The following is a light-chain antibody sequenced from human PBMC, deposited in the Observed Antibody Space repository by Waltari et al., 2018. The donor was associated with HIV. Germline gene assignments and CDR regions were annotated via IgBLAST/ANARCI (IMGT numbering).Light chain of an antibody. CDR1: QSVLYSSNNQNY. CDR3: QKYYSTPWT. Sequence: IVMTQSPVSLTLSLGERATINCKSSQSVLYSSNNQNYLAWYQQKPGQPPKLLIYWASTRESGVPDRFSGSGSGTDFTLTISSLQAEDVAVYYCQKYYSTPWTFGQGTKVEIK. V-gene: IGKV4-1*01. CDR2: WAS. J-gene: IGKJ1*01.